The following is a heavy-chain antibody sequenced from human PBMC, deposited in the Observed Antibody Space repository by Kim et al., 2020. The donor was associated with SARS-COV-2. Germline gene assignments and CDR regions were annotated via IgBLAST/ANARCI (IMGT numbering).Heavy chain of an antibody. J-gene: IGHJ6*02. CDR3: AGEINYYYYGMDV. V-gene: IGHV3-33*01. Sequence: YADSVKGRFTISRDNSKNTLYLQMNSLRAEDTAVYYCAGEINYYYYGMDVWGQGTTVTVSS.